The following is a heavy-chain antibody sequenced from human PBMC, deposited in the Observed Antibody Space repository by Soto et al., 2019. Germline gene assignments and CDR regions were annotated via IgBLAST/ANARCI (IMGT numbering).Heavy chain of an antibody. Sequence: EVQRLESGGGLVQPGGSLRLACAASGSTFINYAMIWVRQAPGKGLEWGSTISGGGDGTYYADSVKGHFTISRDNSKKTRYTKLHNLRAADKAINYCAQKGLGTSKTISSNSECHYPFDLWGQG. D-gene: IGHD1-26*01. V-gene: IGHV3-23*01. CDR3: AQKGLGTSKTISSNSECHYPFDL. J-gene: IGHJ3*01. CDR1: GSTFINYA. CDR2: ISGGGDGT.